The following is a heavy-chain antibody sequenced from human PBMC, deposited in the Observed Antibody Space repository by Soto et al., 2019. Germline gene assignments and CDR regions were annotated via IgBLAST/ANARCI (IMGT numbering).Heavy chain of an antibody. J-gene: IGHJ6*02. D-gene: IGHD3-10*01. Sequence: QVQLQESGPGLVKPSQTLSLTCTVSGGSISSGGYYWSWIRQHPGKGLEWIGYIYYSGSTYYNPSLKSRVTISVDTSKNQFSLKLSSVTAADTAVYYCARAEVYGSGSYPPTLPYYYYGMDVWGQGTTVTVSS. CDR1: GGSISSGGYY. CDR3: ARAEVYGSGSYPPTLPYYYYGMDV. V-gene: IGHV4-31*03. CDR2: IYYSGST.